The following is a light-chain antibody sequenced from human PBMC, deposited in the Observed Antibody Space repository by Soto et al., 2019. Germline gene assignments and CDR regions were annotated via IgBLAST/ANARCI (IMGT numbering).Light chain of an antibody. J-gene: IGLJ2*01. Sequence: QPVLTQPASVSGSPGQSITISCTGTSSDVGGYNYVSWYQQHPGKAPKLMIYEVSNRPSGVSNRFSGSKSGNTASLTISGLQAEDEADYYRSSYTSSSTHVVFGGGTKLTVL. V-gene: IGLV2-14*01. CDR2: EVS. CDR1: SSDVGGYNY. CDR3: SSYTSSSTHVV.